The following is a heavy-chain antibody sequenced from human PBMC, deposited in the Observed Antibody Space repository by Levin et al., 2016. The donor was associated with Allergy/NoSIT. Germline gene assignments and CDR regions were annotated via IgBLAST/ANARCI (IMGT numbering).Heavy chain of an antibody. CDR3: ARHRGSSWYNPSWFDP. CDR2: IYYSGTT. V-gene: IGHV4-39*01. D-gene: IGHD6-13*01. CDR1: GGSIRSGAYY. Sequence: SETLSLTCTVSGGSIRSGAYYCGWVRQPPGKGLEWIGTIYYSGTTSYNSSLKSRVTISVDTSKNQFSLNLSSVTAADTAAYFCARHRGSSWYNPSWFDPWGQGTLVTVSS. J-gene: IGHJ5*02.